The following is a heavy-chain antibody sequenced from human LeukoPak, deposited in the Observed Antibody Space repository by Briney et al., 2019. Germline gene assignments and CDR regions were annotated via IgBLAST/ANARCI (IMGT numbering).Heavy chain of an antibody. V-gene: IGHV3-20*04. CDR1: GFTFDDYG. CDR2: ISWNGGST. CDR3: ARGAISDSGFDY. Sequence: PGGSLRLSCAASGFTFDDYGMIWVRQGPGKGLEWVSGISWNGGSTGYADSVKGRFTISRDIAKRSLYLQMNSLRAEDTALYYCARGAISDSGFDYWGQGTLVTVSS. D-gene: IGHD3-10*01. J-gene: IGHJ4*02.